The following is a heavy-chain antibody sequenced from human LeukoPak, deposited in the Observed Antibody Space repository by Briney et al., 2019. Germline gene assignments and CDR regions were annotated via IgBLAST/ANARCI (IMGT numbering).Heavy chain of an antibody. Sequence: ASVKVSCKASGYTFTGYYMHWVRQAPGQGLEWMGWINPNSGGTNYAQKFQGRVTMTRDTSISTAYMELSRLRSDDTAVYYCARGGTIFGVVMSWFDPWGQGTLVTVSS. D-gene: IGHD3-3*01. CDR1: GYTFTGYY. CDR3: ARGGTIFGVVMSWFDP. J-gene: IGHJ5*02. V-gene: IGHV1-2*02. CDR2: INPNSGGT.